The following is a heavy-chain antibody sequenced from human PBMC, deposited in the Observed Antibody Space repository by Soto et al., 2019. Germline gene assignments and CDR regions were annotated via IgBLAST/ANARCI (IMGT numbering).Heavy chain of an antibody. J-gene: IGHJ4*02. CDR2: IYYSGST. Sequence: SETLSLTCTVSGGSISSGGYYWSWIRQHPGKGLEWIGYIYYSGSTYYNPSLKSRVTISVDTSKNQFSLKLSSVTAADTAVYYCARGHEAAGTNYWGQGTLVTVSS. CDR1: GGSISSGGYY. D-gene: IGHD6-13*01. CDR3: ARGHEAAGTNY. V-gene: IGHV4-31*03.